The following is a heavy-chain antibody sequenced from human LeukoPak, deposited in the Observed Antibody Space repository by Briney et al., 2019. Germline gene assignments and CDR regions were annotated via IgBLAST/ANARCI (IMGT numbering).Heavy chain of an antibody. CDR2: IYYSGST. Sequence: SETLSLTRTVSGGSISSYYWSWIRQPPGKGLEWIGYIYYSGSTNYNPSLKSRVTISADTSKNQFSLKLSSVTAADTAVYYCARDLGFYYYYMDVWGKGTTVTVSS. V-gene: IGHV4-59*01. CDR1: GGSISSYY. CDR3: ARDLGFYYYYMDV. J-gene: IGHJ6*03.